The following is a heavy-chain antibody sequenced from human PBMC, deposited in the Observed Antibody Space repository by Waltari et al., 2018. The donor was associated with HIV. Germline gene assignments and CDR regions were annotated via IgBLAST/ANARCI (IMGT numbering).Heavy chain of an antibody. V-gene: IGHV3-30*18. Sequence: QVQLVESGGGVVQPGTSLRLSCAASRFIFSSYGMHWVRQAPGTGLDWVAVISYDGRNKYYADSVKGRFTISRDNSKNMLYLQMNSLRAEDTAVYYCAKEETRVYSSSSYYYYYGMDVWGQGTTVTVSS. CDR2: ISYDGRNK. J-gene: IGHJ6*02. D-gene: IGHD6-13*01. CDR1: RFIFSSYG. CDR3: AKEETRVYSSSSYYYYYGMDV.